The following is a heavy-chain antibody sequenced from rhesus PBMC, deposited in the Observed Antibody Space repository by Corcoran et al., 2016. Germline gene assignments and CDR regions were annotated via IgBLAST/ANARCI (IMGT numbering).Heavy chain of an antibody. CDR1: GYTFTDYY. V-gene: IGHV1-111*02. CDR2: EDAEDGET. CDR3: ATGTWNNGYYFDY. D-gene: IGHD1-20*01. Sequence: EVQLVQSGAEVKKPGASVNISCKASGYTFTDYYLHWVRQAPGKGLEGMGQEDAEDGETIHAQKYQDRVTSAAATSTNTAYMERSSLRSEDTAVYYCATGTWNNGYYFDYWGHGVLVTVSS. J-gene: IGHJ4*01.